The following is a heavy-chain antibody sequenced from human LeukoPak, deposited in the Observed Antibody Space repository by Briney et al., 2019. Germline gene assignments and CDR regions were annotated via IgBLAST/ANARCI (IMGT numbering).Heavy chain of an antibody. CDR3: ARVLTTVTPTAFDY. CDR1: GGSISSYY. J-gene: IGHJ4*02. Sequence: SETLSLTCTVSGGSISSYYWSWIRQPAGKGLEWIGRIYTSGSTNYNPSLKSRVTMSVDTSKNQFSLKLSSVTAADTAVYYCARVLTTVTPTAFDYWGQGTLVTVSS. D-gene: IGHD4-17*01. CDR2: IYTSGST. V-gene: IGHV4-4*07.